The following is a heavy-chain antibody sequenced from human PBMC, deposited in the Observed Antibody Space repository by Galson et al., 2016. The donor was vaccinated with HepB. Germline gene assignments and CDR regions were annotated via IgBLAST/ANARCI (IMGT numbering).Heavy chain of an antibody. D-gene: IGHD6-19*01. Sequence: SLRLSCAASGFTFSSYSMNWVRQAPGKGLEWVSSISGSNSYIYYADSVKGRFTISRDNAKNSLYLQMNSLRAEDTAVYYCARGREFIAVTGSRWFDPWGQGTLVTISP. J-gene: IGHJ5*02. CDR1: GFTFSSYS. V-gene: IGHV3-21*01. CDR3: ARGREFIAVTGSRWFDP. CDR2: ISGSNSYI.